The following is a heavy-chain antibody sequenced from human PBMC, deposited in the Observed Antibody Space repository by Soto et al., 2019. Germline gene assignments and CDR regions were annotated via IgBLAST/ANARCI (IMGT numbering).Heavy chain of an antibody. J-gene: IGHJ5*02. CDR3: ARGGEYGAYHWFDP. V-gene: IGHV4-30-4*01. Sequence: HVQLLESGPGLVKPSQTLSLTCTVTGGSISTGDYFCSWIRQLPGKGLAWIGYIHYSGSIYYNASLKSRVATAVDTSKNQFSLKLSSVTAADTAVYYCARGGEYGAYHWFDPWGQGTLVTVSS. CDR2: IHYSGSI. CDR1: GGSISTGDYF. D-gene: IGHD4-17*01.